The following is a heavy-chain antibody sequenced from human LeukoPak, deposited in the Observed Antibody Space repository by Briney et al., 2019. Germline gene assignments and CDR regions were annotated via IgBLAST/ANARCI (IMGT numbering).Heavy chain of an antibody. D-gene: IGHD3-10*01. CDR3: ARGGSRGSGSYRFAY. CDR1: RYTFTSYY. V-gene: IGHV1-46*01. J-gene: IGHJ4*02. CDR2: IIPSGGST. Sequence: ASVKVSCKASRYTFTSYYMHWVRQAPGQGLEWMGIIIPSGGSTSYAQKFQGRVTMTRDTSTRTVYRELSSLRSEDTAVYYCARGGSRGSGSYRFAYWGQGTLVTVSS.